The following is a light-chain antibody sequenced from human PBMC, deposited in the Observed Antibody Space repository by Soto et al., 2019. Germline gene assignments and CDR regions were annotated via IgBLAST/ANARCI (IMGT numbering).Light chain of an antibody. V-gene: IGKV3-20*01. J-gene: IGKJ1*01. CDR2: GAS. Sequence: EIVLTQSPGTLSLSPGERATLSCRASQSVSSSYLAWYQQKPGQAPRLLIYGASSRATGIPDRFSGSGYGTEFTLTISSLQPEDFATYYCLQHNSYPWTFGQGTKVDIK. CDR3: LQHNSYPWT. CDR1: QSVSSSY.